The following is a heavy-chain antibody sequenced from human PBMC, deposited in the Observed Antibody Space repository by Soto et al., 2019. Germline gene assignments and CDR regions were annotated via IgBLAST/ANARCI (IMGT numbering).Heavy chain of an antibody. D-gene: IGHD6-13*01. Sequence: PGGSLRLSCAASRFTFSSYAMSWARQAPGKGLEWVSFITGSGGTTFYADSVKGRFTISRDNSKNTLYLQMNSLRAEDTAVYYCAKHHGGNSWYCLDSWGQGTLVTVSS. CDR2: ITGSGGTT. J-gene: IGHJ4*02. CDR3: AKHHGGNSWYCLDS. CDR1: RFTFSSYA. V-gene: IGHV3-23*01.